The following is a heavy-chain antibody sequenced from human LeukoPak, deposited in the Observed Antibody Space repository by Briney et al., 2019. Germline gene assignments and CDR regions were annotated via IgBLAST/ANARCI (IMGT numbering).Heavy chain of an antibody. J-gene: IGHJ5*02. D-gene: IGHD1-1*01. CDR2: INHDGSLR. V-gene: IGHV3-74*01. CDR1: GFSLSDYG. Sequence: GGSLRLSCAASGFSLSDYGMHWVRQPPGKGLVWVSHINHDGSLRNYADSVKGRFTISRDIAKNTLYLQMNSLGAEGTALYCTRDVFSLGESWGQGTQVTVSS. CDR3: RDVFSLGES.